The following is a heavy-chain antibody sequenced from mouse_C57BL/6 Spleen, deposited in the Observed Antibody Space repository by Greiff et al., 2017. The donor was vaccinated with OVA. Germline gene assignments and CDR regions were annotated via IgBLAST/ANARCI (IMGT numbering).Heavy chain of an antibody. CDR2: ISNGGGST. CDR3: ARHGGNYAWFAY. CDR1: GFTFSDYY. D-gene: IGHD2-1*01. V-gene: IGHV5-12*01. Sequence: EVKLLESGGGLVQPGGSLKLSCAASGFTFSDYYMYWVRQTPEKRLEWVAYISNGGGSTYYPDTVKGRFTISRDNAKNTLYLQMSRLKSEDTAMYYCARHGGNYAWFAYWGQGTLVTVSA. J-gene: IGHJ3*01.